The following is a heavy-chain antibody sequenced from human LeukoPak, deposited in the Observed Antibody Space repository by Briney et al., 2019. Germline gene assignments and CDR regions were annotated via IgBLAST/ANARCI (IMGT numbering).Heavy chain of an antibody. CDR1: GYSISSGYY. Sequence: PSETLSLTCAVSGYSISSGYYWGWIRQPPGKGLEWIGSIYHSGSTYYNPSLKSRVTISVDTSKNQFSLKLSSVTAADTAVYYCASYCSDGSCYNYHAFDFWGQGTMVTVSS. CDR3: ASYCSDGSCYNYHAFDF. CDR2: IYHSGST. J-gene: IGHJ3*01. D-gene: IGHD2-15*01. V-gene: IGHV4-38-2*01.